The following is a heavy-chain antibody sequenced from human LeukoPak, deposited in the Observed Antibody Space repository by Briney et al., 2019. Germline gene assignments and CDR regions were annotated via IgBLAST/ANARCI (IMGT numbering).Heavy chain of an antibody. Sequence: GGSLGLSCLASKFTFNNYAMTWVRQAPGKGLEWVSSISGSGDNMDYADSVKGRFTISRDNAKNSLYLQMNSLRAEDTAVYYCARSPGIAEAGTFDYWGQGTLVTVSS. CDR1: KFTFNNYA. D-gene: IGHD6-19*01. V-gene: IGHV3-21*01. CDR3: ARSPGIAEAGTFDY. CDR2: ISGSGDNM. J-gene: IGHJ4*02.